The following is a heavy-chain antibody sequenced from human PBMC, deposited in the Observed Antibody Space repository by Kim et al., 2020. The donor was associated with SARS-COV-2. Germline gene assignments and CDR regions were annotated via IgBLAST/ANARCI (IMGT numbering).Heavy chain of an antibody. V-gene: IGHV3-33*06. J-gene: IGHJ6*02. Sequence: GGSLRLSCAASGFTFSEYTMHWVHQAPGKGLEWVAVIYYDGSNKFYADSVKGRFIISRDNSKNTLDLEMNSLRAEDTAVYYCAKPVEQRWLGFGMGVWGQGTTVTVSS. CDR1: GFTFSEYT. CDR3: AKPVEQRWLGFGMGV. D-gene: IGHD5-18*01. CDR2: IYYDGSNK.